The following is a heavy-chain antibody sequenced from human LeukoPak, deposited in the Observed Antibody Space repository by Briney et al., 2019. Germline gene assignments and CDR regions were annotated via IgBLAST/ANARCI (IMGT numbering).Heavy chain of an antibody. CDR1: GGTFSNYA. D-gene: IGHD6-6*01. CDR2: IVPVLGTA. Sequence: ASVKVSCKASGGTFSNYAINWVRQAPGQGLDWLGGIVPVLGTANYAQEFQGRVTITTDESTSTVYMELSSLRSEDTAVYYCATAWFEQLVVAGAFEIWGQGTMVTVSS. V-gene: IGHV1-69*05. J-gene: IGHJ3*02. CDR3: ATAWFEQLVVAGAFEI.